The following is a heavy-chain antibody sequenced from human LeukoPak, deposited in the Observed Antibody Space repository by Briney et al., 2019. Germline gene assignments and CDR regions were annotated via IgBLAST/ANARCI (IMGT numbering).Heavy chain of an antibody. Sequence: SETLSLTCTVSGGSISSYYWSWIRQPPGKGLEWIGYIYYSGSTNYNPSLKSRVTISVDTSKNQFSLKLTSVAAADTAVYYCARHIRGYSYGPFDYWGQGSLVTVSS. CDR1: GGSISSYY. CDR2: IYYSGST. CDR3: ARHIRGYSYGPFDY. V-gene: IGHV4-59*08. J-gene: IGHJ4*02. D-gene: IGHD5-18*01.